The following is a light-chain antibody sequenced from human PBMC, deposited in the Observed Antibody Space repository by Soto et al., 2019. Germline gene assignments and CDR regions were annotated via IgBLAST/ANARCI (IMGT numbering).Light chain of an antibody. V-gene: IGLV2-14*01. CDR3: SSYTTGSTLYV. CDR2: EVS. Sequence: QSALTQPASVSGSPGQSITISCTGSSNDIGAYKYVSWYQQYPGKAPKLIIFEVSNRPSGVSNRFPGSKSGNTASLTIAGLQAEDEADYHCSSYTTGSTLYVFGGGTKVTVL. CDR1: SNDIGAYKY. J-gene: IGLJ1*01.